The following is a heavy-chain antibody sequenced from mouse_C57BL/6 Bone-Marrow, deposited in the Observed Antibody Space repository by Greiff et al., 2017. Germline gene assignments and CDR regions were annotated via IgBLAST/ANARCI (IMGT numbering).Heavy chain of an antibody. Sequence: EVKLMESGPGLVKPSQSLSLTCSVTGYSITSGYYWNWIRQFPGNKLEWMGYISYDGSTNYNPSLKNRISITRDTSKNQFFLKLNSVTTEDTATYYCARARQLRLLFDYWGQGTTLTVSS. CDR2: ISYDGST. V-gene: IGHV3-6*01. CDR1: GYSITSGYY. CDR3: ARARQLRLLFDY. J-gene: IGHJ2*01. D-gene: IGHD3-2*02.